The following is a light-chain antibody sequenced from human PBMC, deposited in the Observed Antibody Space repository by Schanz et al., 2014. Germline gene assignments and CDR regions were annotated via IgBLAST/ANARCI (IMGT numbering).Light chain of an antibody. J-gene: IGKJ1*01. Sequence: EIVLTQSPGTLSLSPGERATFSCRASQRVNTNFLAWYQQKPGQAPRLLIYSASRRATGIPERFSGSGSGTDFTLSISRLEPEDFAAYYCQQYGRSPWTFGQGTKVDIK. V-gene: IGKV3-20*01. CDR1: QRVNTNF. CDR2: SAS. CDR3: QQYGRSPWT.